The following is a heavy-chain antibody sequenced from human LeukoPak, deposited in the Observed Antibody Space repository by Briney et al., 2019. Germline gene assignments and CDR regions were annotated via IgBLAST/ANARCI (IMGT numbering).Heavy chain of an antibody. CDR1: GYTFTSYD. V-gene: IGHV1-8*01. Sequence: GASVKVSCKASGYTFTSYDINWVRQATGQGLEWMGWMNPNSGNTGYAQKFQGRVTMTRNTSISTAYMELSSLRSEDTAVYYCARVYTFGSGWSNWFDPWGQGTLVTVSS. J-gene: IGHJ5*02. CDR2: MNPNSGNT. D-gene: IGHD6-19*01. CDR3: ARVYTFGSGWSNWFDP.